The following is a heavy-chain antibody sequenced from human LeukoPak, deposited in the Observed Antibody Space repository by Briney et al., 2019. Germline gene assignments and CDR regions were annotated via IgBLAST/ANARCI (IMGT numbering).Heavy chain of an antibody. Sequence: GGSLRLSCAASGFTFSSYEMNWVRQAPGKGPEWVSYISSSGSTIYYADSVKSRFTISRDNAKNSLYLQMNSLRAEDTAVYYCARAGYSSSDWGQGTLVTVSS. CDR3: ARAGYSSSD. J-gene: IGHJ4*02. CDR2: ISSSGSTI. CDR1: GFTFSSYE. V-gene: IGHV3-48*03. D-gene: IGHD6-6*01.